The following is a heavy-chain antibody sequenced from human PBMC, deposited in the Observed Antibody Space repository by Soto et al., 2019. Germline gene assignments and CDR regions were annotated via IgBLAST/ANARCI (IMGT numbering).Heavy chain of an antibody. J-gene: IGHJ4*02. Sequence: GGSLRLSCAASGFTFSSYGMHWVRQAPGKGLEWVAVIWYDGSNKYYADSVKGRFTISRDNSKNTLYLQMNSLRAEDTAVYYCARDQDYDILTGYSPFDYWGQGTLVTVSS. CDR2: IWYDGSNK. CDR1: GFTFSSYG. CDR3: ARDQDYDILTGYSPFDY. D-gene: IGHD3-9*01. V-gene: IGHV3-33*01.